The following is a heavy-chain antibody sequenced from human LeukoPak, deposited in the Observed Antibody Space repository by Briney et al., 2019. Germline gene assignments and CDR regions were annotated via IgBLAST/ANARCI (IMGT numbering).Heavy chain of an antibody. CDR2: ISGSGAIT. D-gene: IGHD2-2*01. CDR3: AKVDCGSTGCRRFDL. V-gene: IGHV3-23*01. Sequence: PGGSLRLSCAASGFTFSRYAMSWVRQAPGKGLEWVSAISGSGAITYYAESVKGRFTISRDNSKNTLYLQMNSLKADDTAVYYCAKVDCGSTGCRRFDLWGRGTLLTVSS. CDR1: GFTFSRYA. J-gene: IGHJ2*01.